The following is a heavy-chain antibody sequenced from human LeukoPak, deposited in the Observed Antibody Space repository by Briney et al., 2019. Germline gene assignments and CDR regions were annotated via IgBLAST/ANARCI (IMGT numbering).Heavy chain of an antibody. V-gene: IGHV3-53*01. J-gene: IGHJ4*02. D-gene: IGHD5-18*01. CDR3: AGHTAMAPFDY. CDR1: GFTVSSHY. CDR2: IYSGGST. Sequence: GGSLRLSCAASGFTVSSHYMSWVRQAPGKGLEWVSVIYSGGSTYYADSVKGRFTISRDNSKNTLYLQMNSLRAEDTAVYYCAGHTAMAPFDYWGRGTLVTVSS.